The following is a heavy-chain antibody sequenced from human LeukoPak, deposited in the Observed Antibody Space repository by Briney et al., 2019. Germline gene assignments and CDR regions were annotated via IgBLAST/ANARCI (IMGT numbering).Heavy chain of an antibody. J-gene: IGHJ5*02. V-gene: IGHV4-31*03. CDR2: IYYSGST. D-gene: IGHD2-2*01. CDR3: ASQLGYCSSTSCYPSWFDP. CDR1: GGSISSGGYC. Sequence: SETLSLTCTVSGGSISSGGYCWSWIRQHPGKGLEWIGYIYYSGSTYYNPSLKSRVTISVDTSKNQFSLKLSSVTAADTAVYYCASQLGYCSSTSCYPSWFDPWGQGTLVTVSS.